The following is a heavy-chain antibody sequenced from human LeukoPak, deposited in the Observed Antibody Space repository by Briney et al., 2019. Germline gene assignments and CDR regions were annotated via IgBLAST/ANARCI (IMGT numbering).Heavy chain of an antibody. D-gene: IGHD6-19*01. V-gene: IGHV3-30*18. CDR3: AKRYSSGWYYFDY. CDR2: ISYDGSDK. J-gene: IGHJ4*02. CDR1: GFTFSSYG. Sequence: GRPLRLSCAASGFTFSSYGMHWVRQAPGKGLEWVAVISYDGSDKYYADSVKGRFTISRDNSKNTLYLEMNSLRVEDTAVYYCAKRYSSGWYYFDYWGQGTLVTVSS.